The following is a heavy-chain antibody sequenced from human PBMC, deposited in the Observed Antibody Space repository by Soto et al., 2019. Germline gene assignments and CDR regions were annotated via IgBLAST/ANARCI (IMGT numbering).Heavy chain of an antibody. CDR1: GLSLSTGKLG. CDR3: ALIKDCSRPDCYLGSLDP. Sequence: SGPTLVNPTETLTLTCTVSGLSLSTGKLGVSWIRQPPGKALEWLAHIFSNDDKSYSTSLRSRVTISKDTSRSQVVLTMTNMDPLDSGTYYCALIKDCSRPDCYLGSLDPWGQGTLVTVYS. V-gene: IGHV2-26*01. J-gene: IGHJ5*02. D-gene: IGHD2-2*01. CDR2: IFSNDDK.